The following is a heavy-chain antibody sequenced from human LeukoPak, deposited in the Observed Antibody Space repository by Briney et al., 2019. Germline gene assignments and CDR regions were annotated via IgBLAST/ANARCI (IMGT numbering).Heavy chain of an antibody. CDR2: IRYDGSNK. V-gene: IGHV3-30*02. CDR1: GFTFSSYG. CDR3: AKDIYYGSGSYSMGAFDI. J-gene: IGHJ3*02. D-gene: IGHD3-10*01. Sequence: GGSLRLSCAASGFTFSSYGMHWVRQAPGKGLEWVAFIRYDGSNKYYADSVKGRFTISRDNSKNTLYLQMNSLRAEDTAVYYCAKDIYYGSGSYSMGAFDIWGQGTMVTVSS.